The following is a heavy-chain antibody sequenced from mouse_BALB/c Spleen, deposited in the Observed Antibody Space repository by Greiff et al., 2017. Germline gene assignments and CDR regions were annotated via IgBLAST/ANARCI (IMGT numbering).Heavy chain of an antibody. CDR3: TRKSITTAAYAMDY. Sequence: EVQLVESGTVLARPGASVKMSCKASGYTFTSYWMHWVKQRPGQGLEWIGAIYPGNSDTSYNQKFKGKAKLTAVTSTSTAYMELSSLTNEDSAVYYCTRKSITTAAYAMDYWGQGTSVTVSS. D-gene: IGHD1-2*01. J-gene: IGHJ4*01. V-gene: IGHV1-5*01. CDR1: GYTFTSYW. CDR2: IYPGNSDT.